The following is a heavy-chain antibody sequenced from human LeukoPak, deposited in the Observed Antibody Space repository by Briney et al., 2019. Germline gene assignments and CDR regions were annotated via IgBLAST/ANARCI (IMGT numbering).Heavy chain of an antibody. J-gene: IGHJ4*02. CDR3: ASLGGIRDPFYYFDY. Sequence: PGGSLRLSCAASGFTFSSYSMNWVRQAPGKGLEWVSYISSSSSTIYYADSVKGRFTISRDNAKNSLYLQINSLRAEHTAVYYCASLGGIRDPFYYFDYWGQGTLVTVSS. D-gene: IGHD3-10*01. V-gene: IGHV3-48*01. CDR2: ISSSSSTI. CDR1: GFTFSSYS.